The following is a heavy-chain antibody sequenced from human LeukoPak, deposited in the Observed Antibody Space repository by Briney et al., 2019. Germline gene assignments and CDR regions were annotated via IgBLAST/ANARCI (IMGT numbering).Heavy chain of an antibody. CDR3: AKDSQLLRYFDY. Sequence: GGSLRLSCAASGFTFSSYWMSWVRQAPGKGLEWVAFIRYDGSNKYYADSVKGRFTISRDNSKNTLYLQMNSLRAEDTAVYYCAKDSQLLRYFDYWGQGTLVTVSS. CDR1: GFTFSSYW. CDR2: IRYDGSNK. D-gene: IGHD3-9*01. V-gene: IGHV3-30*02. J-gene: IGHJ4*02.